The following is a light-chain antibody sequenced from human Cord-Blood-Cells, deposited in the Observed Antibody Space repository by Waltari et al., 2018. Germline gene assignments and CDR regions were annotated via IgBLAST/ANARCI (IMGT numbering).Light chain of an antibody. V-gene: IGKV3-15*01. Sequence: EIVMPQSPATLSVSPGERATLSCRASQSVSSNLAWYQQKPGQAPRHLIYGASTGATGIPARFSGSGSGTEFTLTISSVQSEDFAVYYCQQYNNWSYTFGQGTKVEIK. CDR2: GAS. J-gene: IGKJ2*01. CDR3: QQYNNWSYT. CDR1: QSVSSN.